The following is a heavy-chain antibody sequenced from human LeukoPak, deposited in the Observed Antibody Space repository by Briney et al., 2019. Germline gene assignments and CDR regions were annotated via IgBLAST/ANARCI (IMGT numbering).Heavy chain of an antibody. CDR2: ISYDGSNK. D-gene: IGHD6-13*01. V-gene: IGHV3-30*03. CDR3: ARDSSPRGFDP. J-gene: IGHJ5*02. CDR1: GFTFSSYG. Sequence: GGSLRLSCAASGFTFSSYGMHWVRQAPGKGLEWVAVISYDGSNKYYADSVKGRFTISRDNAKNSLYLQMNSLRVEDTAVYYCARDSSPRGFDPWGQGTLVTVSS.